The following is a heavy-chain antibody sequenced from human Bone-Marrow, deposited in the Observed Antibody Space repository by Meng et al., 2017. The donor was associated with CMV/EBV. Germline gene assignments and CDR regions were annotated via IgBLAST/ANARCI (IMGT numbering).Heavy chain of an antibody. D-gene: IGHD3-3*01. CDR3: AELTIFGVATDNKENAFDI. V-gene: IGHV3-74*01. J-gene: IGHJ3*02. Sequence: GESLKISCAASGFTFSSYWMHWVRQAPGKGLVWVSRINSDGSSTSYADSVKGRFTISRDNAKNTLYLQMNSLRAEDTAVYYCAELTIFGVATDNKENAFDIWGQGTTVTVSS. CDR1: GFTFSSYW. CDR2: INSDGSST.